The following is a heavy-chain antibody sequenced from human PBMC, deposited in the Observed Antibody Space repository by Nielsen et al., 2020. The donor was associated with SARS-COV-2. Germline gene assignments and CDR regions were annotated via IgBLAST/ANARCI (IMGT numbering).Heavy chain of an antibody. CDR2: LYSGGGT. Sequence: GGSLRLSCAASGFTVNNNYMSWVRQAPGKGLEWVSVLYSGGGTDYADSVKGRFSISRDNSKNTLYLQMNSLRAEDTAVYYCAKELAVTSGLDYWGQGTLVTVSS. D-gene: IGHD4-17*01. J-gene: IGHJ4*02. V-gene: IGHV3-53*01. CDR3: AKELAVTSGLDY. CDR1: GFTVNNNY.